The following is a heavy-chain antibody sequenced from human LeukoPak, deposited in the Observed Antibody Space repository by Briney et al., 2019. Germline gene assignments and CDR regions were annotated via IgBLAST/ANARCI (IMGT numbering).Heavy chain of an antibody. CDR1: GFTFSDYY. Sequence: GGSLRLSCAASGFTFSDYYMSWIRQAPGKGLEWVSYISSSSSYTNYADSVKGRFTISGDNAKNSLYLQMNSLRAEDTAVYYCARAKEQWLARPLDYWGQGTLVTVSS. J-gene: IGHJ4*02. V-gene: IGHV3-11*06. CDR2: ISSSSSYT. D-gene: IGHD6-19*01. CDR3: ARAKEQWLARPLDY.